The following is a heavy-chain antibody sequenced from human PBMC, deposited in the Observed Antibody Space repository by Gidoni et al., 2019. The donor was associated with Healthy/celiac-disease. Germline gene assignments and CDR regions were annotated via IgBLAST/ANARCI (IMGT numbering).Heavy chain of an antibody. V-gene: IGHV3-73*02. CDR3: TRFRVGATYYYYGMDV. D-gene: IGHD1-26*01. CDR2: IRSKANSYAT. CDR1: GFTFSGSA. J-gene: IGHJ6*02. Sequence: EVQLVESGGGLVQPGGSLKLSCAASGFTFSGSAMHWVRQASGKGLEWVGRIRSKANSYATAYAASVKGRFTISRDDAKNTAYLQMNSLKTEDTAVYYCTRFRVGATYYYYGMDVWGQGTTVTVSS.